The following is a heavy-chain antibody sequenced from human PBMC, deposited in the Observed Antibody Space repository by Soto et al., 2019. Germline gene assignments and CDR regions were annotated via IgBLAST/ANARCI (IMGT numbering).Heavy chain of an antibody. V-gene: IGHV3-21*01. D-gene: IGHD2-21*02. CDR3: AREETAWPLDYGLDV. CDR1: GFTFSSYS. Sequence: PGGSLRLSCAASGFTFSSYSIHLVRQSPGKGLEWVSSIGTRSDVYYADSVKGRFTISRDNAKNSMALQMNSLRAEDTGVYYCAREETAWPLDYGLDVWGQGTTITVSS. J-gene: IGHJ6*02. CDR2: IGTRSDV.